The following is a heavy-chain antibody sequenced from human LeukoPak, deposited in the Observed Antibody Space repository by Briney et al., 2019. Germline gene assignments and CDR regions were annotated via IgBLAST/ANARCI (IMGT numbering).Heavy chain of an antibody. CDR2: IKQDGSEK. V-gene: IGHV3-7*03. J-gene: IGHJ4*02. CDR1: GFTFSSYW. D-gene: IGHD2-2*01. CDR3: AKSAMESGYYFDY. Sequence: GGSLRLSCAASGFTFSSYWMSWVRQAPGKGLEWVANIKQDGSEKYYVDSVKGRFTISRDNSKNTLYLQMNSLRAEDTAVYYCAKSAMESGYYFDYWGQGTLVTVSS.